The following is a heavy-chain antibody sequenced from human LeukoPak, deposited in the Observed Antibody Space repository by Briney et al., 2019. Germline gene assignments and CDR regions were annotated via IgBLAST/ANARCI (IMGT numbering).Heavy chain of an antibody. CDR1: GFTYSDYA. Sequence: GGSLRLSCAASGFTYSDYAMEWVRQTPGKGLEWVSSITPTTDNIYYTPSVEGRFTISRDNAKHSLYLQMNNLRADDAAVYYCARLAGPRPGTYYFDFWGQGVQVTVSS. CDR2: ITPTTDNI. CDR3: ARLAGPRPGTYYFDF. V-gene: IGHV3-21*01. D-gene: IGHD6-19*01. J-gene: IGHJ4*02.